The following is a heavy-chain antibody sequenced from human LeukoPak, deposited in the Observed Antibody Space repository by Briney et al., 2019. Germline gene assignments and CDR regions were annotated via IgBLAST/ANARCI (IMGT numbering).Heavy chain of an antibody. CDR2: ITSNGGST. Sequence: ASVKVSCKASGYTLTSYYIHWVRQAPGQGLEWMGGITSNGGSTTYAQKFLGRVTMTRDTSTTTVYMELSSLRSEDTAVYYCARGCSGGDCYLSDYWGQGILVTVSS. D-gene: IGHD2-15*01. CDR3: ARGCSGGDCYLSDY. CDR1: GYTLTSYY. J-gene: IGHJ4*02. V-gene: IGHV1-46*01.